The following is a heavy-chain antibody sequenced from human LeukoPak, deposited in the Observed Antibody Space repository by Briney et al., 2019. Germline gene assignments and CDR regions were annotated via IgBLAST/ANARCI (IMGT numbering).Heavy chain of an antibody. J-gene: IGHJ4*02. CDR2: ISYDGSNK. V-gene: IGHV3-30*18. CDR3: AKDHDSSGYYGGPIDY. Sequence: GRSLRLSCAASGFTFSSYGMHWVRQAPGKGLEWVAGISYDGSNKYYADSVKGGFTISRDNSKNTLYLQMNSLRAEDTAVYYCAKDHDSSGYYGGPIDYWGQGTLVTVSS. CDR1: GFTFSSYG. D-gene: IGHD3-22*01.